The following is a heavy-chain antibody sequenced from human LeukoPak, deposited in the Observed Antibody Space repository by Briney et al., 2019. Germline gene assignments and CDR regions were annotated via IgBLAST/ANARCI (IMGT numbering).Heavy chain of an antibody. V-gene: IGHV1-46*01. CDR3: ARERARIVGATHFDY. CDR2: INPSGGST. Sequence: ASVKVSCKASGYTFTSYYMHWVRQAPGQGLEWIGIINPSGGSTSYAQKFQGRVTMTRDTSTSTVYMELSSLRSEDTAVYYCARERARIVGATHFDYWGQGTLVTVSS. CDR1: GYTFTSYY. J-gene: IGHJ4*02. D-gene: IGHD1-26*01.